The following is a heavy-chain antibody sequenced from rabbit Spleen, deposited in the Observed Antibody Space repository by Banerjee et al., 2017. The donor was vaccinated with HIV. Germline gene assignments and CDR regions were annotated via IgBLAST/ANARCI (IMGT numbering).Heavy chain of an antibody. CDR1: GFDFSRYG. V-gene: IGHV1S40*01. CDR3: ARDLTNVIGWNFGW. D-gene: IGHD1-1*01. Sequence: QSLEESGGDLVKPGASLTLTCTASGFDFSRYGVSWVRQAPGKGLEWIGCIYTGSSGNTHYATWAKGRFTISKTSSTTVTLEMTSLTAADTATYFCARDLTNVIGWNFGWWGQGTLVTVS. CDR2: IYTGSSGNT. J-gene: IGHJ4*01.